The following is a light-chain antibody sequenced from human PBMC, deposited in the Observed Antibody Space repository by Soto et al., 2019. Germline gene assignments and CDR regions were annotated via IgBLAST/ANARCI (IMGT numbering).Light chain of an antibody. J-gene: IGLJ2*01. V-gene: IGLV2-14*01. CDR1: TSDVGGYNY. CDR2: DVS. Sequence: QSALTQPASVSGSPGQSITISCTGATSDVGGYNYVSWYQQHPGKAPKLLIYDVSNRPSGVSNRFSGSKSGSTASLTISGLQTEDEADYYCGSFTSSRTRVFGGGTQLTVL. CDR3: GSFTSSRTRV.